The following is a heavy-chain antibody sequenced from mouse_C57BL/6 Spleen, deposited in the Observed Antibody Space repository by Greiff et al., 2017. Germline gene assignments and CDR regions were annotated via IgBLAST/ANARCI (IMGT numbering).Heavy chain of an antibody. V-gene: IGHV1-77*01. Sequence: QVQLQQSGAELVKPGASVKISCKASGYTFTDYYINWVKQRPGQGLEWIGKIGPGSGSTYYNEKFKGKATLPADKSSSPAYMQLSSLPSEDSAVXFCASRGDWDLDVWGTGTTVTVSS. D-gene: IGHD3-1*01. CDR3: ASRGDWDLDV. CDR2: IGPGSGST. J-gene: IGHJ1*03. CDR1: GYTFTDYY.